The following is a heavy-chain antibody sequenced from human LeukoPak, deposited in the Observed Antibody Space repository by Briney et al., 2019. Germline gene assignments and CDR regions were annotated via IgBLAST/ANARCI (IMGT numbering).Heavy chain of an antibody. J-gene: IGHJ4*02. CDR1: GFTFSNAW. CDR3: TTDRGSIGYYGSGSYYPWPLDY. V-gene: IGHV3-15*01. Sequence: PGGSLRLSCAASGFTFSNAWMSWVRQAPGKGLEWVGRIKSKTDGGTTDYAAPVKGRFTISRDDSKNTLYLQMNSLKTEDTAVYYCTTDRGSIGYYGSGSYYPWPLDYWGQGTLVTVSS. CDR2: IKSKTDGGTT. D-gene: IGHD3-10*01.